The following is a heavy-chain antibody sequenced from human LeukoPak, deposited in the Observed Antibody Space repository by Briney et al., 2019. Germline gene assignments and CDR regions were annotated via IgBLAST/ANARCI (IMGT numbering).Heavy chain of an antibody. Sequence: SVKVSCKASGGTFSSYAISWVRQAPGQGLEWKGRIIPILGIANYAQKFQGRVTITADKSTSTAYMELSSLRSEDTAVYYCARSSDYYDSSGPDYWGQGTLVTVSS. CDR3: ARSSDYYDSSGPDY. D-gene: IGHD3-22*01. CDR2: IIPILGIA. V-gene: IGHV1-69*04. J-gene: IGHJ4*02. CDR1: GGTFSSYA.